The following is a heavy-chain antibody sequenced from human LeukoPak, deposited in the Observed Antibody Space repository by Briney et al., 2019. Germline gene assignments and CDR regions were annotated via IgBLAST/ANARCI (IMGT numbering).Heavy chain of an antibody. V-gene: IGHV1-8*01. Sequence: ASVKVSCKASVYTFTSYDINWVQQATRQGLEWMGWMNPNSGNTGYAQKFQGRVTMTRNTSISTAYMELSSLRSEDTAVYYCARGRPDYYDFWSGYYEGFDYWGQGTLVTVSS. D-gene: IGHD3-3*01. CDR3: ARGRPDYYDFWSGYYEGFDY. CDR2: MNPNSGNT. CDR1: VYTFTSYD. J-gene: IGHJ4*02.